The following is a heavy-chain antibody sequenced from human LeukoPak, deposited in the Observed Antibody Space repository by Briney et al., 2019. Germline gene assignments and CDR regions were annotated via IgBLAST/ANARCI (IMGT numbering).Heavy chain of an antibody. CDR1: GGSVNNYV. D-gene: IGHD3-10*01. CDR3: ARSDYYGSGSHTVFDAFDI. CDR2: IDDSGNT. Sequence: SETLSLTCTVSGGSVNNYVWSWIRRPPGEGLEWLGYIDDSGNTDYNPSLKSQVSISIAKSKNPFFLKLSSVTAADTAMYYCARSDYYGSGSHTVFDAFDIWGQGTRVTVSS. J-gene: IGHJ3*02. V-gene: IGHV4-59*02.